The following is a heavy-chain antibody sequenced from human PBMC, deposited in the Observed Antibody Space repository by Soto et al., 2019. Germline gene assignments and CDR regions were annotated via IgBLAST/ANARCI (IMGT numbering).Heavy chain of an antibody. CDR2: ISGSGGST. CDR3: VKFGNPELAIFVVVIIRFGRDY. CDR1: GFTFSSYA. D-gene: IGHD3-3*01. Sequence: EVQLLESGGGLVQPGGSLRLSCAASGFTFSSYAMSWVRQAPGKGLEWVSAISGSGGSTYYADSVKGRFTISRDNSKNTVDVQMNSMRAEYTAVYYCVKFGNPELAIFVVVIIRFGRDYWGQGTVVTVSS. J-gene: IGHJ4*02. V-gene: IGHV3-23*01.